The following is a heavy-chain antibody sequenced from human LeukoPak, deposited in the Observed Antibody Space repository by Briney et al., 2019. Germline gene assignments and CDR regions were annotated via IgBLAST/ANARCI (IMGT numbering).Heavy chain of an antibody. CDR3: AGDPVLYYDSSGYMGGAFDI. CDR2: IYSGGST. D-gene: IGHD3-22*01. J-gene: IGHJ3*02. V-gene: IGHV3-53*01. CDR1: GFTVSSNY. Sequence: GGSLRLSCAASGFTVSSNYMSWVRQAPGKGLEWVSVIYSGGSTYYADSVKGRFTISRDNSKNTLYLQMNSLRAEDTAVYYCAGDPVLYYDSSGYMGGAFDIWGQGTMVTVSS.